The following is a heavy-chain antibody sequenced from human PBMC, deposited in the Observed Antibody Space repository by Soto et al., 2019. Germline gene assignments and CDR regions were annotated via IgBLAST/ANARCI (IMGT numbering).Heavy chain of an antibody. CDR2: LYPGDSDT. Sequence: EVQLVQPGAEVKKPGESLKISCKGSGYSFTSYWIGWVRQMPGNGLEVMGILYPGDSDTRYSPSFLGQVTISADKSISTAYLQWSSLKASDTAMYSCARRPIFGVGLRDNGMDVCGQGTKVTVSS. V-gene: IGHV5-51*01. CDR3: ARRPIFGVGLRDNGMDV. J-gene: IGHJ6*02. CDR1: GYSFTSYW. D-gene: IGHD3-3*01.